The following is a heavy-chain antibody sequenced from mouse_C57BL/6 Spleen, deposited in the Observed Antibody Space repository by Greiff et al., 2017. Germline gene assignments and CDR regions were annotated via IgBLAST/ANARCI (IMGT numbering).Heavy chain of an antibody. CDR3: ARSGAEGNYLYAMDY. J-gene: IGHJ4*01. CDR1: GYAFSSSW. V-gene: IGHV1-82*01. CDR2: IYPGDGDT. Sequence: QVQLQQSGPELVKPGASVKISCKASGYAFSSSWMNWVKQRPGKGLEWIGRIYPGDGDTNYNGKFKGKATLTADKSSSTAYMQLSSLTSEDSAVYFCARSGAEGNYLYAMDYWGQGTSVTVSS. D-gene: IGHD2-1*01.